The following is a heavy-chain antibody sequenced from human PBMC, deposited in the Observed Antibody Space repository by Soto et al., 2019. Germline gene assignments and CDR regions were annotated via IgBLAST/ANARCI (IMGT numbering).Heavy chain of an antibody. CDR2: IKQNGREK. J-gene: IGHJ6*01. CDR1: GFALSTYW. CDR3: AKSNHDVWNDYYFTGMDV. D-gene: IGHD3-3*01. V-gene: IGHV3-7*01. Sequence: ELQLVESGGGLVQPGGSLRLSCAASGFALSTYWMNWDRQAPGKGLEWVANIKQNGREKFYVDSVKGRFTISRDNAKNSLFLQMNSLRAEDTAVYYCAKSNHDVWNDYYFTGMDVWGQGTTVTVSS.